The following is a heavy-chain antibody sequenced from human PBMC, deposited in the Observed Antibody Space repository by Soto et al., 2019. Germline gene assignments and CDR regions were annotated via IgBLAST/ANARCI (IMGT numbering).Heavy chain of an antibody. CDR1: GGSFSGYY. J-gene: IGHJ5*02. V-gene: IGHV4-34*01. CDR2: INHSGST. Sequence: SETLSLTCAVYGGSFSGYYWSWIRQPPGKGLEWIGEINHSGSTNYNPSLKSRVTISVDTSKNQFSLKLSSVTAADTAVYYCARGLVVVVAASFWFDPWGRGTLVTVSS. CDR3: ARGLVVVVAASFWFDP. D-gene: IGHD2-15*01.